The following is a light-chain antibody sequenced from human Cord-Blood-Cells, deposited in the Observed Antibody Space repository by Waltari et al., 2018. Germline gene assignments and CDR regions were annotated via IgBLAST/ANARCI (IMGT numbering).Light chain of an antibody. CDR1: SSDVGGYNY. J-gene: IGLJ2*01. Sequence: QSALTQPASVSGSPGQSITISRTGTSSDVGGYNYVSWYQQHPGKAPKLMIYDVSKLPSGVSNRFSGSKSGNTASLTISGLQAEDEADYYCSSYTSSSTLVFGGGTKLTVL. CDR3: SSYTSSSTLV. V-gene: IGLV2-14*01. CDR2: DVS.